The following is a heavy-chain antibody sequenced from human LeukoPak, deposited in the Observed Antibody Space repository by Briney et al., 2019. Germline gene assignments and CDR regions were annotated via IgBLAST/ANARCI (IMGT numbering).Heavy chain of an antibody. CDR1: GMTFSNYE. Sequence: PGGSLTLSWPASGMTFSNYEFNWVRQAPGDGLEWVSYINPGGSNRFVAGSVRRRFTISRDDPKKSVFLQMNSLRAEDTAVYYCARETRHNVWGSYRYYIDYWGQGTLVTASS. CDR3: ARETRHNVWGSYRYYIDY. CDR2: INPGGSNR. D-gene: IGHD3-16*02. J-gene: IGHJ4*02. V-gene: IGHV3-48*03.